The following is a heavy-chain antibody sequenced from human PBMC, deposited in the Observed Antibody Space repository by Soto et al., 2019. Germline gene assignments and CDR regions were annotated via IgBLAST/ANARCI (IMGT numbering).Heavy chain of an antibody. J-gene: IGHJ5*02. V-gene: IGHV4-4*07. CDR3: VRDGTKTLRDWFDP. CDR1: GASISGLY. D-gene: IGHD1-1*01. CDR2: IYATGTT. Sequence: PSETLSLTCTASGASISGLYWSWIRKSAGKGLEWIGRIYATGTTDYSPSPMSRVMTSIDTSKKLFSLKLRAVAAEDSAVYYCVRDGTKTLRDWFDPWGQGILVTVSS.